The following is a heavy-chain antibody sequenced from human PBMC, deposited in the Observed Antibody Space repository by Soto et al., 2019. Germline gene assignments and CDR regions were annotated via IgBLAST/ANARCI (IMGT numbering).Heavy chain of an antibody. CDR3: ARDRIVGATIPTDYYYGMDV. CDR2: TYYRSKWYN. J-gene: IGHJ6*02. D-gene: IGHD1-26*01. V-gene: IGHV6-1*01. CDR1: GDSVSSNSAA. Sequence: PSQTLSLTCAISGDSVSSNSAAWNWIRQSPSRGLEWLGRTYYRSKWYNDYAVSVKSRITINPDTSKNQFSLQLNSVTPEDTAVYYCARDRIVGATIPTDYYYGMDVWGQGTTVTVSS.